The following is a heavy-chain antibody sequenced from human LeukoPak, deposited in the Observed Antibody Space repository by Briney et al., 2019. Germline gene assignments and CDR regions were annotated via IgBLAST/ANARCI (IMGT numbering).Heavy chain of an antibody. Sequence: ASVKVSCKASGYTFTNYFMHWVRQAPGQGLEWMGIINPRGGSAGYAQKFQGRITMTTDMSTRTVYMELSSLESEDTAVYYCARRDCVGDCYSNWFDPWGQGTLVTVSS. CDR3: ARRDCVGDCYSNWFDP. V-gene: IGHV1-46*01. CDR1: GYTFTNYF. D-gene: IGHD2-21*02. J-gene: IGHJ5*02. CDR2: INPRGGSA.